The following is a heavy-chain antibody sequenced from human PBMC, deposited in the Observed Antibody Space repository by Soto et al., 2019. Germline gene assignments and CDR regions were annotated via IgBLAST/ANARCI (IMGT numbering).Heavy chain of an antibody. D-gene: IGHD1-1*01. CDR2: IYYSGST. Sequence: SETLSLTCTVSGGSISSGGYYWSWIRQHPGKGLEWIGYIYYSGSTNYDPSLKSRVTISVDTSKNQFSLNLSSVTAADTAVYYCARRTTYHFDYWGQGTPVTVSS. V-gene: IGHV4-61*08. CDR3: ARRTTYHFDY. CDR1: GGSISSGGYY. J-gene: IGHJ4*02.